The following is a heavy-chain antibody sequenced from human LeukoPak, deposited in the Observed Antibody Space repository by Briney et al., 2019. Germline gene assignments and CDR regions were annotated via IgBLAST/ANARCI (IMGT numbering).Heavy chain of an antibody. CDR2: INPSGGIP. Sequence: GASVNVSCKASGYTFTNYYIHWVRQAPGQGLEWMGIINPSGGIPSYAPNFQGRVTMSRGTSTNTVYMELSSLTSEDTAVYYCARRGSCFGSSCSLDYWGQGTLVTVSS. D-gene: IGHD6-13*01. CDR3: ARRGSCFGSSCSLDY. CDR1: GYTFTNYY. J-gene: IGHJ4*02. V-gene: IGHV1-46*01.